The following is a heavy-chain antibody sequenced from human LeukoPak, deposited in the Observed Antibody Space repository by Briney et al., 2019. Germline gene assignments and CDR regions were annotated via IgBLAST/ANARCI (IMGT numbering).Heavy chain of an antibody. CDR2: ISSSGSTI. D-gene: IGHD4-23*01. V-gene: IGHV3-48*03. CDR3: AREPGYGGNGGYFDY. J-gene: IGHJ4*02. Sequence: GGSLRLSCAASGFTFSSYEMNWVRQAPGKGLEWVSYISSSGSTIYYADSVKGRFTISRGNAKNSLYLQMNSLRAEDTAVYYCAREPGYGGNGGYFDYWGQGTLVTVSS. CDR1: GFTFSSYE.